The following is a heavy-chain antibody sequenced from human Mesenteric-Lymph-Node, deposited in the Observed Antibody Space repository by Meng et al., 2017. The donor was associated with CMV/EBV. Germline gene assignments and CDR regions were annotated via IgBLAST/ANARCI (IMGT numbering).Heavy chain of an antibody. J-gene: IGHJ6*02. CDR2: IKSKTDGGTT. Sequence: GESLKISCAASGFTFSNAWMSWVRQAPGKGLEWVGRIKSKTDGGTTDYAAPVKGRFTISRDDSKNTLYLQMNSLKTEDTAVYYCTTVFPLYYYGMDVWGQGTTVTVSS. CDR3: TTVFPLYYYGMDV. V-gene: IGHV3-15*01. CDR1: GFTFSNAW.